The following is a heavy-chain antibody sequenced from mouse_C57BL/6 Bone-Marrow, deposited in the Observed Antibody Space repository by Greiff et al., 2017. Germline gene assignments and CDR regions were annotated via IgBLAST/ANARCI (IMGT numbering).Heavy chain of an antibody. CDR2: IHPNSGST. Sequence: QVQLQQPGAELVKPGASVKLSCKASGYTFTSYWMHWVKQRPGQGLEWIGMIHPNSGSTNYNEKFKSKATLTVDKSSSTAYMQLSSLTSEDSAVYYCARCVYYGSSPWYFGVWGTGATGTVSS. D-gene: IGHD1-1*01. CDR1: GYTFTSYW. V-gene: IGHV1-64*01. CDR3: ARCVYYGSSPWYFGV. J-gene: IGHJ1*03.